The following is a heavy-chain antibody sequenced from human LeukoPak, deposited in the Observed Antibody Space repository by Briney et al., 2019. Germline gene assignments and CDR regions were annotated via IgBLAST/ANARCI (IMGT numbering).Heavy chain of an antibody. V-gene: IGHV1-69*05. D-gene: IGHD6-13*01. Sequence: SVKVSCKASGGTFSSYAISWVRQAPGQGLEWMGGIIPIFGTANYAQKLQGRVTMTTDTSTSTAYMELRSLRSDDTAVYYCASSSWFHFDYWGQGTLVTVSS. J-gene: IGHJ4*02. CDR1: GGTFSSYA. CDR2: IIPIFGTA. CDR3: ASSSWFHFDY.